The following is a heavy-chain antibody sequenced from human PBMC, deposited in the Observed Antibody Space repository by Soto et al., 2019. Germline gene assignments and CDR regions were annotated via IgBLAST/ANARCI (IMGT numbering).Heavy chain of an antibody. J-gene: IGHJ4*02. CDR3: VRVFSNFLKYIVS. CDR2: IYHSGST. Sequence: PSETLSLSCTLSGDSITTGGYSWGWIRQPPGKVLEWIGFIYHSGSTYYNPSLRSRVTVSADRSKNQFSLRLTSVTAAGTAMCSCVRVFSNFLKYIVSWRQGFLVTVS. D-gene: IGHD1-7*01. CDR1: GDSITTGGYS. V-gene: IGHV4-30-2*01.